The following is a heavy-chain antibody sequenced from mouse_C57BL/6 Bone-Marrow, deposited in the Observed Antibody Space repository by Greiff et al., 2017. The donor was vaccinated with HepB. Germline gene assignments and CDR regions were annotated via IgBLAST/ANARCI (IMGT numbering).Heavy chain of an antibody. V-gene: IGHV5-16*01. D-gene: IGHD2-4*01. J-gene: IGHJ4*01. CDR2: INYDGSST. Sequence: EVKLVESEGGLVQPGSSMKLSCTASGFTFSDYYMAWVRQVPEKGLEWVANINYDGSSTYYLDSLKSRFIISRDNAKNILYLQMSSLKSEDTATYYWARALYDYDEEGHYYAMDYWGQGTSVTVSS. CDR3: ARALYDYDEEGHYYAMDY. CDR1: GFTFSDYY.